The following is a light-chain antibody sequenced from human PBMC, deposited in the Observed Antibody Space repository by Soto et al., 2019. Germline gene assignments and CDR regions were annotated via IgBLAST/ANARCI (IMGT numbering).Light chain of an antibody. CDR1: QTLSSG. CDR2: KAS. J-gene: IGKJ1*01. Sequence: EIRMTQSTSSLSGSVGDRVSIXCRASQTLSSGFVWYQQIKRKAPKLLIYKASTLQIGVTSRFSGSGYGKEFNITISSLQPDDLATYLCQQYNTYSTFGQGTKVDIK. V-gene: IGKV1-5*03. CDR3: QQYNTYST.